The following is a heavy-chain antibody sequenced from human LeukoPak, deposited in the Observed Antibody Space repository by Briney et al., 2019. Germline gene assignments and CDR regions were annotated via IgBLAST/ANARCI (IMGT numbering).Heavy chain of an antibody. V-gene: IGHV1-2*02. CDR1: GYTFTGYY. J-gene: IGHJ3*02. D-gene: IGHD1-26*01. CDR2: INPNSGGT. Sequence: ASVKVSCKASGYTFTGYYMHWVRQAPGQGLEWKGWINPNSGGTNYAQKFQGRVTMTRDTSISTAYMELSRLRSDDTAVYYCARDLKLPIVGATSYAFDIWGQGTMVSVSS. CDR3: ARDLKLPIVGATSYAFDI.